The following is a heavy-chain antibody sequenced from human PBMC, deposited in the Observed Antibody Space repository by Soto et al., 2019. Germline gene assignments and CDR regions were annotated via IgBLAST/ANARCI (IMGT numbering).Heavy chain of an antibody. CDR2: ISSSSTYI. D-gene: IGHD3-22*01. J-gene: IGHJ5*02. CDR1: GFTFSSYT. V-gene: IGHV3-21*01. Sequence: GGSLRLSCEASGFTFSSYTMNWVRQAPGKGLEWVASISSSSTYIHYADSVKGRFTIYRDNAKNSLYLQMNSLGAEDTAVYYCASLNYYDSRGHPWGQGTLVTVSS. CDR3: ASLNYYDSRGHP.